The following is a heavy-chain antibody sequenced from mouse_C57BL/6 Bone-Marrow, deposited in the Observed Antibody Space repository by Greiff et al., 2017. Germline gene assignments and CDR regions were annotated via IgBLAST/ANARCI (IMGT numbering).Heavy chain of an antibody. D-gene: IGHD1-1*01. CDR2: INPGSGGT. CDR3: ARSDYYSSSYYYGY. Sequence: VQLQQSGAELVRPGTSVKVSCKASGYAFTNYLIEWVKQRPGQGLEWIGVINPGSGGTNYNEKFKGKATLTADKSSSTAYMQHSSLTSEDSAVYVGARSDYYSSSYYYGYWGQGTTLTVSS. CDR1: GYAFTNYL. J-gene: IGHJ2*01. V-gene: IGHV1-54*01.